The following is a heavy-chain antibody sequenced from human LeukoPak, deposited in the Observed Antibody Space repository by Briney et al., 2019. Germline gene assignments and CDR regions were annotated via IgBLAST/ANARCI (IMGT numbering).Heavy chain of an antibody. Sequence: SVNVSCRASGDTFSSFAVSWVRQAPGQGLEWMGRIIPLFGTADYAQKYQGRVTISADNSLNTAYLELSSLTSEDTAVYYCAREGLDSGSHFSAWFDPWGQGTLVTVSS. CDR3: AREGLDSGSHFSAWFDP. CDR2: IIPLFGTA. V-gene: IGHV1-69*06. CDR1: GDTFSSFA. J-gene: IGHJ5*02. D-gene: IGHD3-10*01.